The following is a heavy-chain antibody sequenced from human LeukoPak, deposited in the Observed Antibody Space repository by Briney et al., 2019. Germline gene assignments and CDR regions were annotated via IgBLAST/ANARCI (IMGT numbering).Heavy chain of an antibody. D-gene: IGHD5-18*01. J-gene: IGHJ4*02. CDR1: GASISSGRNY. Sequence: SETLSLTCNVSGASISSGRNYWGWIRQSPGKGLEWIGSIYYNGNSYYNPSLKSRVSISVDTSKNHISLEVSSLTAADAALYFCARHLSGSAMMHYFDSWGQGTLVTVTS. V-gene: IGHV4-39*01. CDR2: IYYNGNS. CDR3: ARHLSGSAMMHYFDS.